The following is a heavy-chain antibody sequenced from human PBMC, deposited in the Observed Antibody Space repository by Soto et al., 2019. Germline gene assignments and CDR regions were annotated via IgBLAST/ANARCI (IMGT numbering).Heavy chain of an antibody. J-gene: IGHJ6*02. CDR1: SGSISSSNW. CDR3: ARVSGSYYYGMDV. CDR2: IYHSGST. D-gene: IGHD1-26*01. V-gene: IGHV4-4*02. Sequence: QVQLQESGPGLVKPSGTLSLTCAVSSGSISSSNWWSWVRQPPGKGLEWIGEIYHSGSTNYNPSLKRRVTIAVDTSKNQFSLKLSSVTAADTAVYYCARVSGSYYYGMDVWGQGTTVTVSS.